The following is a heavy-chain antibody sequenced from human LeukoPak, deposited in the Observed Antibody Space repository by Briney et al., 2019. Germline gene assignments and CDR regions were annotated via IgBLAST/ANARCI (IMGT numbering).Heavy chain of an antibody. CDR2: IYSGGST. CDR3: ARGLGSRYSSSWTSYYFDY. CDR1: GFTFSDHY. Sequence: QPGGSLRLSCAASGFTFSDHYMSWVRQAPGKGLEWVSVIYSGGSTYYADSVKGRFTISRDNSKNTLYLQMNSLRAEDTAVYYCARGLGSRYSSSWTSYYFDYWGQGTLVTVSS. J-gene: IGHJ4*02. D-gene: IGHD6-13*01. V-gene: IGHV3-53*01.